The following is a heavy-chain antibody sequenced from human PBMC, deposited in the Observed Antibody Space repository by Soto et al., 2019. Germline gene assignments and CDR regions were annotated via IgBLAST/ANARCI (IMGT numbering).Heavy chain of an antibody. Sequence: QVQLVQSGAEVKKPGSSVKVSCKASGGTFSSYTNSWVRQAPGQGLEWMGRIIPILGIANYAQKFQGRVTITADKSTSTAYMELSSLRSEDTAVYYCARDVIAAAASDYWGQGTLVTVSS. V-gene: IGHV1-69*08. CDR2: IIPILGIA. CDR1: GGTFSSYT. J-gene: IGHJ4*02. D-gene: IGHD6-13*01. CDR3: ARDVIAAAASDY.